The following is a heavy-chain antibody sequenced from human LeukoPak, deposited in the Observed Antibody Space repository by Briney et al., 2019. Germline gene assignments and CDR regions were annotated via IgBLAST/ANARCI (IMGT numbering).Heavy chain of an antibody. J-gene: IGHJ5*02. CDR2: IYYSGST. D-gene: IGHD3-10*01. V-gene: IGHV4-59*01. Sequence: SETLSLTCTVSGGSITNYYWSWIRQPPGKGLEWIGYIYYSGSTNYNPTLKSRVTISVDTSKNQFSLKLSSVTAADTAVYYCARGGVNYKIAGPWGQGALVTVSS. CDR1: GGSITNYY. CDR3: ARGGVNYKIAGP.